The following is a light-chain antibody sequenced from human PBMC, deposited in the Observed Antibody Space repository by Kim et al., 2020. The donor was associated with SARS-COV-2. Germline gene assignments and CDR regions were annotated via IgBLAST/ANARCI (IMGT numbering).Light chain of an antibody. V-gene: IGKV3-20*01. CDR2: GAS. J-gene: IGKJ3*01. CDR1: QSVSSNY. Sequence: DIVLTQSPGTLSLSPGETATLSCRASQSVSSNYLAWYQQKPGQAPRLLIYGASNRATGIPDRFSGSGSGTDFTLTISRLEPEDFAVYYCKQYGSSFGPGTKVDIK. CDR3: KQYGSS.